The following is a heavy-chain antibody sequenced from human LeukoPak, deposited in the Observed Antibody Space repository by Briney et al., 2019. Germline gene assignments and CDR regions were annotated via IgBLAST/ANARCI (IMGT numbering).Heavy chain of an antibody. Sequence: SETLSLTCTVSGGSISSYYWSWIRQPAGKGLEWIGRIYTSGSTNYNPSLKSRVTISVDKSKNQFSLKLSSVTAADTAVYYCAREDYDDSGGWYFDLWGRGTLVTVSS. J-gene: IGHJ2*01. CDR3: AREDYDDSGGWYFDL. V-gene: IGHV4-4*07. CDR1: GGSISSYY. CDR2: IYTSGST. D-gene: IGHD3-3*01.